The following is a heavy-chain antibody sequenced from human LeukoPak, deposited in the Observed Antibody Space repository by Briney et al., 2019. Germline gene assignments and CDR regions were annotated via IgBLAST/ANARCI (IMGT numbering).Heavy chain of an antibody. CDR3: ARAGSGSYFGFDY. Sequence: ASVKVSCKASGYSFTGYYIHWVRQAPGQGLEWMGWINPNSGGTNYAQKFQGRVTMTRDTSISTAYMELSRLRSDDTAVYYCARAGSGSYFGFDYWGQGTLVTVSS. CDR1: GYSFTGYY. J-gene: IGHJ4*02. V-gene: IGHV1-2*02. D-gene: IGHD1-26*01. CDR2: INPNSGGT.